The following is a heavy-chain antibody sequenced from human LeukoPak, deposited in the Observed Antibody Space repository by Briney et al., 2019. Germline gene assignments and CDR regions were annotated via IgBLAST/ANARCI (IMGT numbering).Heavy chain of an antibody. Sequence: ASVKVSCKASGGTFSSYAISWVRQAPGQGLEWMGIINPSGGSTSYAQKFQGRVTMTRDTSTSTVYMELSSLRSEDTAVYYCARMFTSYYYDSSGYWIGPLDYWGQGTLVTVSS. D-gene: IGHD3-22*01. V-gene: IGHV1-46*01. J-gene: IGHJ4*02. CDR3: ARMFTSYYYDSSGYWIGPLDY. CDR1: GGTFSSYA. CDR2: INPSGGST.